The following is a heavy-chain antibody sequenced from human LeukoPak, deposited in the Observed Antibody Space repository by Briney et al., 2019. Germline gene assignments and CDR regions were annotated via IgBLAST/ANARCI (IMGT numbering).Heavy chain of an antibody. CDR2: ISGRGGST. D-gene: IGHD2-2*01. V-gene: IGHV3-23*01. J-gene: IGHJ1*01. CDR3: AKDASSWFAYFPH. CDR1: GFTFSSYA. Sequence: GESLKISCASSGFTFSSYAMTWVRQAPGKGLELVSGISGRGGSTFYADSVKGRFTISRGNYENPLYLHMNSLRDDDTDEYYCAKDASSWFAYFPHWGQSTLVSAS.